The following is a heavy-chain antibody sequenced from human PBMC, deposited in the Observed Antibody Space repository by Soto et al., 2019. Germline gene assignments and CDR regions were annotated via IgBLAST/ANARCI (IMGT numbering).Heavy chain of an antibody. D-gene: IGHD1-26*01. CDR2: ISGGGFST. J-gene: IGHJ3*01. V-gene: IGHV3-23*01. CDR1: GFTFSNYA. Sequence: EVQLLESGGGWVQPGGSLRLSCAASGFTFSNYAMTWVRQAPGKGLEWVSVISGGGFSTYSADSAKGRFTISRDNSKNTLYLQMNSLRAEDTAVYYCAKDSRYSDSVRAFDFWGQGTTVTVSS. CDR3: AKDSRYSDSVRAFDF.